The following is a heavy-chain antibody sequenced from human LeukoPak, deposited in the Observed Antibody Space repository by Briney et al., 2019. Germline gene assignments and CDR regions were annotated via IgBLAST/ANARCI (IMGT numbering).Heavy chain of an antibody. D-gene: IGHD2-15*01. CDR1: GFTFRVYA. V-gene: IGHV3-23*01. J-gene: IGHJ4*02. Sequence: GGSLRLSCVASGFTFRVYALTWVRQAPGKGLEWVSAISGSGTRTHYADSVKGRFTISRDNTKNSLYLQMNSLRAEDTAVYYCAKDGAPYCSGGTCYSAADYWGQGILVTVSS. CDR3: AKDGAPYCSGGTCYSAADY. CDR2: ISGSGTRT.